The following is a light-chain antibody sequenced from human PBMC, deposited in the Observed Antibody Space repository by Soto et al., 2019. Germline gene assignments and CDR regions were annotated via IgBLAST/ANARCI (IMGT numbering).Light chain of an antibody. CDR1: QNINSW. CDR3: QQANSFTLT. J-gene: IGKJ4*01. Sequence: DIQMTQSPSSVSASVGDRVTISCRASQNINSWLAWYQQKPGKAPKLLIYTASNLQSGVPSRFSGSGSGTDFTLTISSLQPEDFATYYCQQANSFTLTFGGGTKVEIK. CDR2: TAS. V-gene: IGKV1D-12*01.